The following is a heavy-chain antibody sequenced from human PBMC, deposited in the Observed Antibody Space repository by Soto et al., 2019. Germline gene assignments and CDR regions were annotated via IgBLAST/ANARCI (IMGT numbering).Heavy chain of an antibody. CDR3: VSEYSSSSLLIWYFDL. J-gene: IGHJ2*01. CDR1: GFTFSSYA. CDR2: ISGSGGST. Sequence: EVQLLESGGGLVQPGGSVRLSCAASGFTFSSYAMSWVRQAPGKGLEWVSAISGSGGSTYYADSVKGRFTISRDNSKNTLYLQMNSLRAEDTAVYYCVSEYSSSSLLIWYFDLWGRGTLVTVSS. V-gene: IGHV3-23*01. D-gene: IGHD6-6*01.